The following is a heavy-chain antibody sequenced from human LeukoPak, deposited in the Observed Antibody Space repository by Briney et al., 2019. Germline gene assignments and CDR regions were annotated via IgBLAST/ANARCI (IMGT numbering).Heavy chain of an antibody. J-gene: IGHJ4*02. Sequence: SETLSLTCTVSGVSISSSNSYWGWIRHPPGKGLEWIGSIYYSGTTYYNASLKSQVSIPMDTSKNQFSLRLNCARQTGSGLFILPGGQGTLVTVSS. CDR1: GVSISSSNSY. V-gene: IGHV4-39*01. D-gene: IGHD3/OR15-3a*01. CDR3: P. CDR2: IYYSGTT.